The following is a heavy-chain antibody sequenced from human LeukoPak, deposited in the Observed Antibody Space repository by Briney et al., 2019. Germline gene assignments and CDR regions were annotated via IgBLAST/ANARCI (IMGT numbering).Heavy chain of an antibody. V-gene: IGHV1-46*01. CDR3: ARDYGSSGYWNWFDP. J-gene: IGHJ5*02. CDR2: INPSGGST. CDR1: GYTFTSYY. Sequence: ASVKVSCKASGYTFTSYYMHWVRQAPGQGLEWMGIINPSGGSTSYAQKFQGRVTMTRDMSMSTVYMELSSLRSEDTAVYYCARDYGSSGYWNWFDPWGQGTLVTVSS. D-gene: IGHD3-22*01.